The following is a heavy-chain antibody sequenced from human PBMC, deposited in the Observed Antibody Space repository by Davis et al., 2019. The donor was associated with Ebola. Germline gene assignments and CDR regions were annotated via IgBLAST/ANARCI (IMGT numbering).Heavy chain of an antibody. CDR3: AREVALAGTECDY. V-gene: IGHV3-48*02. CDR1: GFTFSRYS. D-gene: IGHD6-19*01. CDR2: IRGSSSTK. Sequence: GGSLRLSFAAPGFTFSRYSMNWVRQAPGRGLEWVSYIRGSSSTKYHADSVKGRFTISRDNAKNSLYLQMNSLRDDDTAVYYCAREVALAGTECDYWGQGTLVTVSS. J-gene: IGHJ4*01.